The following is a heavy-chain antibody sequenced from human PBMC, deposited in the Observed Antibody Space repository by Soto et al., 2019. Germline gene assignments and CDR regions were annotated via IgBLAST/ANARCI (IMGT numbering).Heavy chain of an antibody. CDR3: ARESRYCSGGSCYFLPGIDY. CDR1: RGTISSSA. D-gene: IGHD2-15*01. CDR2: IIPIFGTA. V-gene: IGHV1-69*01. J-gene: IGHJ4*02. Sequence: KDPRGTISSSARRSARQEKGQGLEWMGGIIPIFGTANYAQKFQGRVTITADESPSTAYMELSSLRSEDTAVYYCARESRYCSGGSCYFLPGIDYWGQGTLVTAPQ.